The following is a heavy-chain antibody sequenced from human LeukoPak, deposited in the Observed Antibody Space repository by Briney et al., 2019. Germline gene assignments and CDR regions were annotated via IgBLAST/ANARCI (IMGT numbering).Heavy chain of an antibody. J-gene: IGHJ6*02. Sequence: SVKVSCKASGFTFTSSAVQWVRQARGQRLEWIGWIVVGSGNTNYAQKFQERVTITRDMSTSTAYMELSSLRSEDTAVYYCAADPDYYYGMDVWGQGTTVIVSS. CDR1: GFTFTSSA. CDR2: IVVGSGNT. V-gene: IGHV1-58*01. CDR3: AADPDYYYGMDV.